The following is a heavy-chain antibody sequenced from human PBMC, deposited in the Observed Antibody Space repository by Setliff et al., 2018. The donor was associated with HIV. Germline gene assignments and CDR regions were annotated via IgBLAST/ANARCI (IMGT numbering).Heavy chain of an antibody. CDR1: GFTFSTYT. D-gene: IGHD4-4*01. J-gene: IGHJ3*02. CDR2: ISSSGSTK. CDR3: VGIGDYSISGVAFHI. V-gene: IGHV3-21*01. Sequence: GGSLRLSCAASGFTFSTYTMNWVRQAPGQGLEWVSSISSSGSTKHYADSVKGQFTISRDNAKNSLYLQMNSLRAEDMAVYYCVGIGDYSISGVAFHIWGQGTMVTVSS.